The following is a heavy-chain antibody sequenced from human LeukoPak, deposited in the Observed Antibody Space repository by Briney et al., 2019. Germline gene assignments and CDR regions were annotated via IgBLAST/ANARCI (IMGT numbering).Heavy chain of an antibody. CDR2: MNPNSGNT. V-gene: IGHV1-8*01. Sequence: ASAKVSCKASGYTFTSYDINWVRQATGQGLEWMGWMNPNSGNTGYAQKFQGRVTMTRNTSISTAYMELSSLRSEDTAVYYCARAWYSSSSYGYWGQGTLVTVSS. CDR3: ARAWYSSSSYGY. D-gene: IGHD6-6*01. J-gene: IGHJ4*02. CDR1: GYTFTSYD.